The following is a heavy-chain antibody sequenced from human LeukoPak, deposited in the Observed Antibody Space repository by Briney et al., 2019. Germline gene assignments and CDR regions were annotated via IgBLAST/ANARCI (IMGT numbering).Heavy chain of an antibody. J-gene: IGHJ4*02. D-gene: IGHD5-12*01. Sequence: PGGSLRLSCAASGFTFSSYGMHWVRQAPGKGLEWVAVISYDGSNKYYADSVKGRFTISRDNSKNTLYLQMNSLRAEDTAVYYCAKVRGNSGYDSIDYWGQGTLVTVSS. V-gene: IGHV3-30*18. CDR2: ISYDGSNK. CDR3: AKVRGNSGYDSIDY. CDR1: GFTFSSYG.